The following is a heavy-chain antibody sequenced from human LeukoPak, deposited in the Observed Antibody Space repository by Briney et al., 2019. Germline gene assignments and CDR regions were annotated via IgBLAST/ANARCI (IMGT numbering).Heavy chain of an antibody. D-gene: IGHD6-13*01. Sequence: PGGSLRLSCAASGFTVSSDYMSWVRQAPGKGLEWVSVIYSGGNTYYADSVKGRFTISRDNSKNTLYLQMNSLRAEDTAVYYCARHYSSSWYFHHWGQGTLVTVSS. J-gene: IGHJ1*01. V-gene: IGHV3-53*01. CDR1: GFTVSSDY. CDR3: ARHYSSSWYFHH. CDR2: IYSGGNT.